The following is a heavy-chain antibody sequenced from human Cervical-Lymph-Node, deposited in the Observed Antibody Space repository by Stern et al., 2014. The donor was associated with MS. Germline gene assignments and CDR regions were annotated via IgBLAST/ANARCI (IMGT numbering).Heavy chain of an antibody. V-gene: IGHV4-34*01. CDR2: INHLGNT. J-gene: IGHJ4*02. CDR1: GGSFSGYY. D-gene: IGHD1-1*01. CDR3: ARGDAQRGSDY. Sequence: QVQLQQWGAGLLKPSETLSLTCAVSGGSFSGYYWSWIRQPPGKGLEWIGEINHLGNTNYNPSLKSRVTISVDTSKNQFSLKLSSVTAADTAVYYCARGDAQRGSDYRGQGTLVTVSS.